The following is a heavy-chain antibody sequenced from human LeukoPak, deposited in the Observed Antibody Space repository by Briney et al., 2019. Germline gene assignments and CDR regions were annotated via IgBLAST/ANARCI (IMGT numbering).Heavy chain of an antibody. V-gene: IGHV3-64D*06. J-gene: IGHJ3*02. CDR2: ISRNGGST. Sequence: GGSLRLSCSASGFTFNSYPVHWVRQAPGKGLEYVSGISRNGGSTYYADSVKGRFTISRDNSKNTLYLQMSSLGAEDTAVYYCVKESGFMVAPNSAFDIWGQGTMVTVSS. CDR3: VKESGFMVAPNSAFDI. CDR1: GFTFNSYP. D-gene: IGHD4/OR15-4a*01.